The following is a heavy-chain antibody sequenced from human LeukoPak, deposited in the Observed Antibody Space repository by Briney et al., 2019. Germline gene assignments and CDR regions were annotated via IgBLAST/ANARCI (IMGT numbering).Heavy chain of an antibody. Sequence: GGSLRLSCAASGFTFSSYAMSWVGQAPGKGLEWVSAISGSGGSTYYADSVKGRFTISRDNSKNTLYLQMNSLRAEDTAVYYCAKDPGLLFVVVPAAIEDHIDYWGQGTLVTVSS. J-gene: IGHJ4*02. CDR2: ISGSGGST. V-gene: IGHV3-23*01. CDR3: AKDPGLLFVVVPAAIEDHIDY. D-gene: IGHD2-2*01. CDR1: GFTFSSYA.